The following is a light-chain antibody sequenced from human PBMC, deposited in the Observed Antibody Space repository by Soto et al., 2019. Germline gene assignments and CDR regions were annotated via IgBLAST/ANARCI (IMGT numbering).Light chain of an antibody. J-gene: IGLJ1*01. V-gene: IGLV1-47*01. Sequence: VLTQPPSASGTPGQRVTISCSGSSSNIGSNYVYWYQQLPGTAPKLLIYRNNQRPSGVPDRFSGSKSGTSASLAISGLRSEDEADYYWAAWDDSLSGYVFGTGTKVXVL. CDR1: SSNIGSNY. CDR2: RNN. CDR3: AAWDDSLSGYV.